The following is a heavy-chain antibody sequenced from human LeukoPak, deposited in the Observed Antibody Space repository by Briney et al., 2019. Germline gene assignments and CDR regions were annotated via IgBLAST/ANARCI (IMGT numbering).Heavy chain of an antibody. CDR3: ATHSSSWYDPDAFDI. CDR1: VFSFTGSV. V-gene: IGHV1-58*01. CDR2: IFVGRGNT. J-gene: IGHJ3*02. D-gene: IGHD6-13*01. Sequence: SVTDSCMASVFSFTGSVFQWVGPPRGQGVEWVGFIFVGRGNTNNAQTLQERVTLPRDRSTSTPYIELSSLRSKDTARSFFATHSSSWYDPDAFDIWGQGTMVTVSS.